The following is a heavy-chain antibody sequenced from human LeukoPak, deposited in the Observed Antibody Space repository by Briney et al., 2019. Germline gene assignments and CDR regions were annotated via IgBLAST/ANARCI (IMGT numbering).Heavy chain of an antibody. CDR2: ISSSSSTI. CDR1: GFTFSSYA. CDR3: AIDPNWGTHS. D-gene: IGHD7-27*01. Sequence: GGSLRLSCAASGFTFSSYAMSWVRQAPGKGLEWVSYISSSSSTIHYADSVRGRFTISRDNSKNALYLQMNSLRVEDTAVYYCAIDPNWGTHSWGQGVLVTVSS. V-gene: IGHV3-23*01. J-gene: IGHJ4*02.